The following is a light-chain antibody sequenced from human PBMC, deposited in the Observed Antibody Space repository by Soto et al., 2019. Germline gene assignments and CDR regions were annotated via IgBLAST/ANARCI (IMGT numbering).Light chain of an antibody. V-gene: IGKV3-11*01. CDR2: DAS. Sequence: IVLTQSPATLSLSPGERATLSCRASQSVGSSLAWYQQKPGQPPRLLIYDASNMATGIPARFSGSGSGTDFTLTISGLAPEDFAVYYCQQRSSWFYFGQGTKLDIK. CDR3: QQRSSWFY. J-gene: IGKJ2*01. CDR1: QSVGSS.